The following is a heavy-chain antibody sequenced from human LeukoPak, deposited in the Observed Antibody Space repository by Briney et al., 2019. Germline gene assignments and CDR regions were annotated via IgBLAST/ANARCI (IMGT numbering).Heavy chain of an antibody. D-gene: IGHD3-10*01. V-gene: IGHV1-2*02. CDR1: GYTFTGYY. Sequence: GASVKVSCKASGYTFTGYYMHWVRQAPGQGLEWMGWINPNSGGTNYAQKFQGRVTMTRDTSISTAYMELSRLRSDDTAVYYCARGEEHGSGTVHFDYWGQGTLVTVSS. CDR2: INPNSGGT. J-gene: IGHJ4*02. CDR3: ARGEEHGSGTVHFDY.